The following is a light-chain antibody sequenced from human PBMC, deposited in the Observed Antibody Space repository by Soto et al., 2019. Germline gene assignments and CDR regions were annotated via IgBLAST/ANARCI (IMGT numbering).Light chain of an antibody. CDR2: EVN. J-gene: IGLJ1*01. Sequence: QSVLTQPPSASGSPGQSVTISCTGTSSDVGGYNYVSWYQQHPGKVPKLMVYEVNKRPLGVPDRFSGSKSGNTASLTVSGLQAEDEADYYCTSYAGGNNVFGTGTKVTVL. V-gene: IGLV2-8*01. CDR1: SSDVGGYNY. CDR3: TSYAGGNNV.